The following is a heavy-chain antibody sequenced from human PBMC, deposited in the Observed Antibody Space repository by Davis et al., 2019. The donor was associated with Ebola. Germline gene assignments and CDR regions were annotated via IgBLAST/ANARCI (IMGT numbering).Heavy chain of an antibody. V-gene: IGHV4-4*02. CDR3: ARGLGGDFDY. J-gene: IGHJ4*02. Sequence: SETLSLTCAVSGVSISSSNRWSWVRQPPGKGLEWIGEIYHSGSTNYNPSLKSRVTISLDKSKNQFSLKLSSVTAADTAVYYCARGLGGDFDYWGQGTLVTVSS. D-gene: IGHD3-16*01. CDR2: IYHSGST. CDR1: GVSISSSNR.